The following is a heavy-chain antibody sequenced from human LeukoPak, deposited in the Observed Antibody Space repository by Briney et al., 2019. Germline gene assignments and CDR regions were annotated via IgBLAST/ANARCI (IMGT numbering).Heavy chain of an antibody. Sequence: SETLSLTCAVYGGSFSGYYWSWIRQPPGKGLEWIGEINHSGSTNYNPSLKSRLTISEDSSKSQSSLKLTSVTAADTAVYYCARGVAGSGSTPKYWGQGTLVTVSS. CDR1: GGSFSGYY. V-gene: IGHV4-34*01. J-gene: IGHJ4*02. D-gene: IGHD1-26*01. CDR3: ARGVAGSGSTPKY. CDR2: INHSGST.